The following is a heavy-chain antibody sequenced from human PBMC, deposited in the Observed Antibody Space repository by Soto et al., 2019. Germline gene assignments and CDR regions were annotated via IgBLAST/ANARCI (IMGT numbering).Heavy chain of an antibody. CDR1: GFTFSSYG. Sequence: PGESLKISCAASGFTFSSYGMHWVRQAPGKGLEWVAVIWYDGSNKYYADSVKGRFTISRDNSKNTLYLQMNSLRAEDTAVYYCARDRRQGVAAAPMDVWGQGTTVTVSS. CDR2: IWYDGSNK. CDR3: ARDRRQGVAAAPMDV. V-gene: IGHV3-33*01. J-gene: IGHJ6*02. D-gene: IGHD6-13*01.